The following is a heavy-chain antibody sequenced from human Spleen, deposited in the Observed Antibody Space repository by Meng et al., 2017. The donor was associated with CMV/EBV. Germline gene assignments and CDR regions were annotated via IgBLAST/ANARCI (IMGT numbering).Heavy chain of an antibody. Sequence: QLQAQDTGPGLGKPSDTLSLTCTVSGGPISRSSYYWGWIRQPPGKGLEWIGSIYYSGSTYYNPSLKSRVTISVDTSKNQFSLKLSSVTAADTAVYYCARDDGSSRGGLNWFDPWGQGTLVTVSS. D-gene: IGHD6-13*01. CDR3: ARDDGSSRGGLNWFDP. CDR2: IYYSGST. V-gene: IGHV4-39*07. J-gene: IGHJ5*02. CDR1: GGPISRSSYY.